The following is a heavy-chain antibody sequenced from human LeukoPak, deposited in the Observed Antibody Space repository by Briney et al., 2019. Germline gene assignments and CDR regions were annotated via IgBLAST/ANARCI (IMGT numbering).Heavy chain of an antibody. Sequence: PSETLSLTCAVYGGSLSGYYWSWIRQPPGKGLEWIGEINHSGSTNYNPSLKSRVTISVDTSKDQFSLKLSSVTAADSAVYYCASDFGYWGQGTLVTVSS. CDR2: INHSGST. CDR3: ASDFGY. J-gene: IGHJ4*02. CDR1: GGSLSGYY. V-gene: IGHV4-34*01.